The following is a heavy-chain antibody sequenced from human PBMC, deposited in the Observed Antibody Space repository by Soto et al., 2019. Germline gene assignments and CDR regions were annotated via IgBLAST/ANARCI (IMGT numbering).Heavy chain of an antibody. J-gene: IGHJ3*02. V-gene: IGHV4-30-4*01. CDR3: AREVNVVALSDAFDI. CDR1: GDSISSDNYF. D-gene: IGHD2-8*01. Sequence: QVQLQESGPGLVKPSQTLSLICTVSGDSISSDNYFWSWIRQPPGQGLEWDGYISNRGTPYYNPSTKSRVTISLNTSRNRFSLDMYSVTATDTAVYYCAREVNVVALSDAFDIWGQGTMVTVSS. CDR2: ISNRGTP.